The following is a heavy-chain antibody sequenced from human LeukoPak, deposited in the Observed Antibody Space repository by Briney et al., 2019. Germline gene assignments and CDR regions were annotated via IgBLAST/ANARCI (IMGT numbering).Heavy chain of an antibody. CDR3: AKGLYYYDSSGYSQFDY. V-gene: IGHV3-9*03. D-gene: IGHD3-22*01. Sequence: PGGSLRLSCVASGFTFDDYAMHWVRQAPGKGLAWVSGISWKSGSIGYADSVKGRFTISRDNAKNSLYLQMNSLRAEDMALYYCAKGLYYYDSSGYSQFDYWGQGTLVTVSS. CDR2: ISWKSGSI. J-gene: IGHJ4*02. CDR1: GFTFDDYA.